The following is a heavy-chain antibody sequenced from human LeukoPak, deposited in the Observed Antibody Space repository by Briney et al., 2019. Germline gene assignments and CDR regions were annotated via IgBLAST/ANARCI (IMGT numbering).Heavy chain of an antibody. CDR2: INHSGST. CDR3: ARHRQVTMVRGLVMTLFDY. V-gene: IGHV4-34*01. J-gene: IGHJ4*02. D-gene: IGHD3-10*01. Sequence: SETLSLTCAVYGGSFSGYYWSWIRQPPGKGLEWIGEINHSGSTNYNPSLKSRVTISVDTSKNQFSLKLSSVTAADTAVYYCARHRQVTMVRGLVMTLFDYWGQGTLVTVSS. CDR1: GGSFSGYY.